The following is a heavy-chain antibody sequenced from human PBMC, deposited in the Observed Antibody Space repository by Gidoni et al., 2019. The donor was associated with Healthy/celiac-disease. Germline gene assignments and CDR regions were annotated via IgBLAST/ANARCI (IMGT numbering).Heavy chain of an antibody. V-gene: IGHV3-23*01. Sequence: EVKLLESGGGLVQPGGSLRLSCEASGFTFRSYALSWVRQAPGKGLEWVSAIRCSGGSTYYADSVKGRFTISRDNSKNTLYLQMNSLRAEDTAVYYCAKGDVLLWFGELSPSQYDAFDIWGQGTMVTVSS. CDR1: GFTFRSYA. CDR2: IRCSGGST. D-gene: IGHD3-10*01. J-gene: IGHJ3*02. CDR3: AKGDVLLWFGELSPSQYDAFDI.